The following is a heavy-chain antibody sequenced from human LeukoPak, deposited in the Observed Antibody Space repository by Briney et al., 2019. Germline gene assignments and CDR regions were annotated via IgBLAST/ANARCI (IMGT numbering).Heavy chain of an antibody. Sequence: ESGGSLRLSCGASGFRFSNYAMSWVRQAPGKGLVWVSRINSDGSSTTYADSVKGRFTFSRDNAKNTLYLQMNSLRVEDTAVYYCARDGGDRRLGAFDIWGQGTMVTVSS. V-gene: IGHV3-74*01. J-gene: IGHJ3*02. CDR3: ARDGGDRRLGAFDI. D-gene: IGHD3-16*01. CDR2: INSDGSST. CDR1: GFRFSNYA.